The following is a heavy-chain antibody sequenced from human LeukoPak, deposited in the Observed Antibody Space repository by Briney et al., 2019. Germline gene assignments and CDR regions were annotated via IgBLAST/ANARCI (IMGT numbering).Heavy chain of an antibody. CDR1: GGSMSSYY. V-gene: IGHV4-59*12. CDR3: ARDGQSTVTTRSYYYYGMDV. CDR2: IYYSGST. Sequence: SETLSLTCTVSGGSMSSYYWSWIRQPPGKGLEWIGYIYYSGSTNYNPSLKSRVTISVDTSKNQFSLKLSSVTAADTAVYYCARDGQSTVTTRSYYYYGMDVWGQGTTVTVSS. D-gene: IGHD4-17*01. J-gene: IGHJ6*02.